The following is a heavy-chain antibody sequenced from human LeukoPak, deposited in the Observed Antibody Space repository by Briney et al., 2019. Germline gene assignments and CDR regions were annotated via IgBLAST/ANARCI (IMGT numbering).Heavy chain of an antibody. CDR3: ASAGYCSGGSCSDAFDI. J-gene: IGHJ3*02. D-gene: IGHD2-15*01. Sequence: GESLKISCKGSGYSFTSYWIGWVRQMPGKGLEWMGIIYPGDSDTRYSPSFQGQVTSSADKSISTAYLQWSSLKASDTAMYYCASAGYCSGGSCSDAFDIWGQGTMVTVSS. V-gene: IGHV5-51*01. CDR1: GYSFTSYW. CDR2: IYPGDSDT.